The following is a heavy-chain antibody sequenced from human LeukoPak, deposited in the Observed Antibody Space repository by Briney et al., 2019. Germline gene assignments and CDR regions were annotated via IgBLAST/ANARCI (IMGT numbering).Heavy chain of an antibody. Sequence: GRSLRLSCAASGFTFSSYGMHWVRQAPGKGLEWVAVISYDGSNKYYADSVKGRFTISRDNSKNTLYLQMNSLRAEDTAVYYCARDAQQLGYFDYWGQGTLVTVSS. V-gene: IGHV3-30*19. CDR3: ARDAQQLGYFDY. J-gene: IGHJ4*02. CDR1: GFTFSSYG. D-gene: IGHD6-13*01. CDR2: ISYDGSNK.